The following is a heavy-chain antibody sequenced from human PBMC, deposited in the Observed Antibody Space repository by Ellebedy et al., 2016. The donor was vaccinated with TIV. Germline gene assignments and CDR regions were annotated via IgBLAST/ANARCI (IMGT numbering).Heavy chain of an antibody. Sequence: PGGSLRLSCAASGFNFGSYWLSWVRQAPGKRQEWVANIREDGGRKGDVDSVEGRFAISRDNARNSVSLQMNSLRVDDTAMYYCARDGFGGYLDNWGQGALV. CDR2: IREDGGRK. J-gene: IGHJ4*02. V-gene: IGHV3-7*01. D-gene: IGHD3-16*01. CDR3: ARDGFGGYLDN. CDR1: GFNFGSYW.